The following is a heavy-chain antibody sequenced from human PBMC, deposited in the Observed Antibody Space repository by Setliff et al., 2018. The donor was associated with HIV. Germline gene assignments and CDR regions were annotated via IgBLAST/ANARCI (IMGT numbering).Heavy chain of an antibody. D-gene: IGHD3-10*01. Sequence: PSETLSLTCSVSGDSISSGSYFWGWIRQTPGKGLEWIGNIYYTGFAYYNPSLKSRVTISLDTSKTQFSLRLTSVTAADTAVYYCSRYYFGSASRNFYQFMDVWGKGTTVTVSS. CDR2: IYYTGFA. CDR3: SRYYFGSASRNFYQFMDV. V-gene: IGHV4-39*01. J-gene: IGHJ6*03. CDR1: GDSISSGSYF.